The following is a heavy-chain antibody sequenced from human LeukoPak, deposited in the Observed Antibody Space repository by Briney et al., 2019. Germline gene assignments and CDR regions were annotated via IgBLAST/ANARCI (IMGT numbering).Heavy chain of an antibody. CDR2: IIPILGIA. CDR3: ASSGSYYNHPGY. D-gene: IGHD3-10*01. V-gene: IGHV1-69*04. CDR1: GYTFTSYG. Sequence: GASVKVSCTASGYTFTSYGISWVRQAPGQGLEWMGRIIPILGIANYAQKFQGRVTITADKSTSTAYMELSSLRSEDTAVYYCASSGSYYNHPGYWGQGTLVTVSS. J-gene: IGHJ4*02.